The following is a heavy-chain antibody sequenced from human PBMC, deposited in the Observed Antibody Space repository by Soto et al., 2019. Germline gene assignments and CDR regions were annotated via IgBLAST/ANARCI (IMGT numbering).Heavy chain of an antibody. V-gene: IGHV4-31*03. Sequence: PSETLSLTCTVSGGSLSSGGYYWSWIRQHPGKGLEWIGYIYYSGSTYYNPSLKSRVTISVDTSKNQFSLKLSSVTAADTAVYYCARDIPGIAAAGTRLDAFDIWGQGTMVTVSS. CDR3: ARDIPGIAAAGTRLDAFDI. D-gene: IGHD6-13*01. CDR1: GGSLSSGGYY. J-gene: IGHJ3*02. CDR2: IYYSGST.